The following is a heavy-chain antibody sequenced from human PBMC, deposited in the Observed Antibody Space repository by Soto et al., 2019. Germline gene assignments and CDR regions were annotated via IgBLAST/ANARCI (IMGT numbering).Heavy chain of an antibody. J-gene: IGHJ5*02. Sequence: SETLSLTCAVYGGSFSCYYWSWIRQSPGKGLEWIGEINHSGSTNFNPSLKSRVTMSVDTSKNQFSLKLSSVTAADTAVYYCARGGMVVAPADWFDPWGQGTQVTVSS. CDR2: INHSGST. CDR1: GGSFSCYY. V-gene: IGHV4-34*01. CDR3: ARGGMVVAPADWFDP. D-gene: IGHD2-15*01.